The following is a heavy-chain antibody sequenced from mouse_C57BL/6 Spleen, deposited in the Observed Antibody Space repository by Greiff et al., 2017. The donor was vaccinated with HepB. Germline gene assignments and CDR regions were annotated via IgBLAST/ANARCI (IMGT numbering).Heavy chain of an antibody. D-gene: IGHD2-4*01. CDR1: GYTFTDYN. J-gene: IGHJ1*03. Sequence: VQLKQSGPELVKPGASVKMSCKASGYTFTDYNMHWVKQSHGKSLEWIGYINPNNGGTSYNQKFKGKATLTVNKSSSTAYMELRSLTSEDSAVYYCARSGTMITKAFHWYFDVWGTGTTVTVSS. CDR2: INPNNGGT. V-gene: IGHV1-22*01. CDR3: ARSGTMITKAFHWYFDV.